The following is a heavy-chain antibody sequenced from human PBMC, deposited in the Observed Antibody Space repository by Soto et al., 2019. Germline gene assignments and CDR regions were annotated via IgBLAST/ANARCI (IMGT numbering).Heavy chain of an antibody. J-gene: IGHJ4*02. V-gene: IGHV4-34*01. CDR2: INHSGST. Sequence: SETLSLTCAVYGGSFSGYYWSWIRQPPGKGLEWIGEINHSGSTNYNPSLKSRVTISVDTSKNQFSLKLSSVTAADTAVYYCARAPYSGSYYSDYWGQGTLVTVSS. CDR3: ARAPYSGSYYSDY. CDR1: GGSFSGYY. D-gene: IGHD1-26*01.